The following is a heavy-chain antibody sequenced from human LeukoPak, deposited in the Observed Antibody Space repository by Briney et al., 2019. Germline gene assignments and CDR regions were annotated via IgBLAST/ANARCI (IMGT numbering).Heavy chain of an antibody. CDR2: ISGSGGST. CDR1: GFTFSSYA. CDR3: AKLFGDSLYYYYGMDV. D-gene: IGHD4-17*01. Sequence: QPGGSLRLSCAASGFTFSSYAMSWVRQAPGKGLEWVSAISGSGGSTYYADSVKGRFTISRDNSKNTLYLQMNSLRAEDTAVYYCAKLFGDSLYYYYGMDVWGQGTTVTVSS. V-gene: IGHV3-23*01. J-gene: IGHJ6*02.